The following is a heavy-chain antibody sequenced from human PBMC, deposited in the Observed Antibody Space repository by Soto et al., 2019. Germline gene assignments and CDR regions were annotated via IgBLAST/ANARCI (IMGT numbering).Heavy chain of an antibody. J-gene: IGHJ4*02. V-gene: IGHV1-46*01. D-gene: IGHD6-19*01. CDR2: IDRSGRGP. CDR3: ARDAKDSSGNLDY. CDR1: GYSFTRYY. Sequence: QVQLVQSGAEVKKPGASVKVSCKASGYSFTRYYVHWVRQAPGQGLEWMGLIDRSGRGPNYAQKFQGRVTMTRDTSTSTVYMELSSLRSEDTAVYYCARDAKDSSGNLDYWGQGTLVTVSS.